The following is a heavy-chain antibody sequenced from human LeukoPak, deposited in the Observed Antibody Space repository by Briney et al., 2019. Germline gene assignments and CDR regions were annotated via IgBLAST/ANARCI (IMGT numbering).Heavy chain of an antibody. J-gene: IGHJ3*02. D-gene: IGHD3-16*02. Sequence: VASVKVSCKASGYTFTGYYMHWVRQAPGQGLEWMGWINPNSGGTNYAQKFQGRVTMTRDTSISTAYMELSRLRSDDTAVYYCARVLARYDYVWGSYRGAFDIWGQGTMVTVSS. CDR2: INPNSGGT. V-gene: IGHV1-2*02. CDR1: GYTFTGYY. CDR3: ARVLARYDYVWGSYRGAFDI.